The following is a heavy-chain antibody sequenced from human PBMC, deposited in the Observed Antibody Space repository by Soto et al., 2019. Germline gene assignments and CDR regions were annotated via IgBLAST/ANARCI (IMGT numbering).Heavy chain of an antibody. CDR1: GFTFDDYT. CDR2: ISWDGGST. CDR3: AKDSERGERVYYYYYGMDV. J-gene: IGHJ6*02. V-gene: IGHV3-43*01. Sequence: GGSLRLSCAASGFTFDDYTMHWVRQAPGKGLEWVSLISWDGGSTYYADSVKGRFTISRDNSKNSLYLQMNSLRTEDTALYYCAKDSERGERVYYYYYGMDVWGQGTTVTVS. D-gene: IGHD3-10*01.